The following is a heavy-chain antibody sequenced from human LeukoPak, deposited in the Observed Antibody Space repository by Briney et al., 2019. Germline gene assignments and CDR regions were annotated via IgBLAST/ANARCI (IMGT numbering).Heavy chain of an antibody. Sequence: GASVKVSCEASGYTFTSYAFSWVRQAPGQGLEWMGWISTNNGHTYYAQNFQGRLTMTTDTSTSTSYMELRGLRSDDTAVYYCARAGTTHQFYYYYGMDVWGQGTTVTVSS. CDR3: ARAGTTHQFYYYYGMDV. CDR1: GYTFTSYA. CDR2: ISTNNGHT. D-gene: IGHD1-1*01. V-gene: IGHV1-18*01. J-gene: IGHJ6*02.